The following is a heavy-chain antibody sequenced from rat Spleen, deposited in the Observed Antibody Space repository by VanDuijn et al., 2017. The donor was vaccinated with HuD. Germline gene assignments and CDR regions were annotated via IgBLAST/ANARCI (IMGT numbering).Heavy chain of an antibody. Sequence: QVQLKESGPGLVQPSQTLSLTCTVSGFSLTNNGVSWVRQPPGKGLEWMGRIQNGGNTDYNSGLKSRLSISRDTSKSQVFLKMNNLQTEDTAMYFCASQYYYDGYYRDYWGQGVMVTVSS. CDR3: ASQYYYDGYYRDY. CDR2: IQNGGNT. V-gene: IGHV2-1*01. CDR1: GFSLTNNG. J-gene: IGHJ2*01. D-gene: IGHD1-12*03.